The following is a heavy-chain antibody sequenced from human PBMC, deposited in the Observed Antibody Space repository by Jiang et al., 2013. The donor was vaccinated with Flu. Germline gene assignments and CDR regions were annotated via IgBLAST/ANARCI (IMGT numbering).Heavy chain of an antibody. Sequence: SQTLSLTCAISGDSVSSNSAAWNWIRQSPSRGLEWLGRTYYRSKWYNDYAVSVKSRITINPDTSKNQFSLQLNSVTPEDTAVYYCARGGGVNGTTSCIPCLYYYYYMDVWGKGTTVTVSS. D-gene: IGHD1-20*01. CDR2: TYYRSKWYN. CDR3: ARGGGVNGTTSCIPCLYYYYYMDV. CDR1: GDSVSSNSAA. J-gene: IGHJ6*03. V-gene: IGHV6-1*01.